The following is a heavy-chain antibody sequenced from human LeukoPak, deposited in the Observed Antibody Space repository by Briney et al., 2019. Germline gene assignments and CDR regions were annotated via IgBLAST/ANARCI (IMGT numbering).Heavy chain of an antibody. D-gene: IGHD2-21*02. CDR3: AGALYCGGDCYSGRYFFDY. V-gene: IGHV1-46*01. CDR2: INPSGDST. J-gene: IGHJ4*02. CDR1: GYTFINYY. Sequence: ASVKVSCKASGYTFINYYMHWVRPAPGQGPEWRGAINPSGDSTIDAQKFLGRVTMTRDTSTGTVNMELSSLRSEDTAVYYCAGALYCGGDCYSGRYFFDYWGQGTQVTVSS.